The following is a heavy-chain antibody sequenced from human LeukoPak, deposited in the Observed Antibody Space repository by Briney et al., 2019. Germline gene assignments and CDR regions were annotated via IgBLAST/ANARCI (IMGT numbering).Heavy chain of an antibody. Sequence: GSLRLSCSASGFTSSSYTMNWIRQAPGKGLEWIGSIYYSGSTYYNPSLKSRVTISVDTSKNQFSLKLSSVTAADTAVYYCAGYSSGPHFWGQGTLVTVSS. CDR1: GFTSSSYT. CDR3: AGYSSGPHF. V-gene: IGHV4-59*05. CDR2: IYYSGST. J-gene: IGHJ4*02. D-gene: IGHD6-19*01.